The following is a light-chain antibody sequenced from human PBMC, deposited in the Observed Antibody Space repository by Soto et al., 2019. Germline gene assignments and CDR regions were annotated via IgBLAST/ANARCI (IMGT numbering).Light chain of an antibody. J-gene: IGKJ4*01. CDR1: QSISSN. CDR3: QQYNNWPLT. V-gene: IGKV3-15*01. CDR2: GPS. Sequence: EIVMTQSPATLSVSPGDRATLSCRASQSISSNLAWYQQKPGQAPRLLIYGPSTRATGIPAGFSGSGSGTEFTLTISSLQSEDFAFYYCQQYNNWPLTFGGGTKVEIK.